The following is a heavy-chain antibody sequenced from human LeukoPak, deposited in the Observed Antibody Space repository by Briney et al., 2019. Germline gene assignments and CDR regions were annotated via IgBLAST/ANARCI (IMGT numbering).Heavy chain of an antibody. D-gene: IGHD5-18*01. J-gene: IGHJ3*02. V-gene: IGHV4-39*07. CDR2: IYYSGST. CDR1: GGSISSSSYY. Sequence: SETLSLTCTVSGGSISSSSYYWGWIRQPPGKGLEWIGSIYYSGSTYYNPSLKSRVTISVDTSKNQFSLKLSSVTAADTAMYYCARDGYSYGNDANDIWGQGTMVTVSS. CDR3: ARDGYSYGNDANDI.